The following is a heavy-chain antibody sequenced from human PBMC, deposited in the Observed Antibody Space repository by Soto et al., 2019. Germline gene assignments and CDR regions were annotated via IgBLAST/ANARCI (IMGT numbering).Heavy chain of an antibody. D-gene: IGHD3-22*01. J-gene: IGHJ4*01. CDR1: GYTFPSYG. CDR2: ISAYNGNT. Sequence: GASVKLCCKASGYTFPSYGISWLRQAPGQKLEWMGWISAYNGNTNYAQKLQGRVTMTTDTSTSTAYMELRSLRSDDTAVYYCARVAYYYDSSGYLVLDYRGHRSLVPASS. V-gene: IGHV1-18*01. CDR3: ARVAYYYDSSGYLVLDY.